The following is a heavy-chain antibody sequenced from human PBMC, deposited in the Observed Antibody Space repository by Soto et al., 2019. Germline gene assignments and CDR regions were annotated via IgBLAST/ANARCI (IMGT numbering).Heavy chain of an antibody. J-gene: IGHJ3*02. D-gene: IGHD3-22*01. V-gene: IGHV3-30-3*01. CDR3: AREGSITMIVVVNHDAFDI. CDR2: ISYDGSNK. Sequence: GGSLRLSCAASGFTFSSYAMHWVRQAPGKGLEWVAVISYDGSNKYYADSVKCRFTISRDNSKNTLYLQMNSLRAEDTAVYDCAREGSITMIVVVNHDAFDIWGQWTMVTVSS. CDR1: GFTFSSYA.